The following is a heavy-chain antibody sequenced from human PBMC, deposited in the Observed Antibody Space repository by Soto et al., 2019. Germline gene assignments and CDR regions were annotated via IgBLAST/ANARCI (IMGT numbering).Heavy chain of an antibody. J-gene: IGHJ6*02. CDR2: INAGNGNT. CDR3: ASGGLQQTGGYYYYYGMDV. CDR1: GYTFTSYA. D-gene: IGHD4-4*01. Sequence: ASVKVSCKASGYTFTSYAMHWVRQAPGQRLEWMGWINAGNGNTKYSQKFQGRVTITRDTSASTAYMELSSLRSEDMAVYYCASGGLQQTGGYYYYYGMDVWGQGTTVTVSS. V-gene: IGHV1-3*01.